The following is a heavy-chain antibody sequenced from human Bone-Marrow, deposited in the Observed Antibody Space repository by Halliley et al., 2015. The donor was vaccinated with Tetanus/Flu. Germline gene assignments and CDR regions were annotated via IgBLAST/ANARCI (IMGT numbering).Heavy chain of an antibody. CDR1: GDSIATGY. CDR2: IFYSGST. CDR3: ARGVVGSPIGFYFDS. V-gene: IGHV4-59*01. D-gene: IGHD2-15*01. Sequence: TLSLTCTVSGDSIATGYWSWIRRPPGKGLEWIGHIFYSGSTHYNSSLKSRVTMLIDTSKKQFSLSLTSVTAADTASYYCARGVVGSPIGFYFDSWGPGALVTVSS. J-gene: IGHJ4*02.